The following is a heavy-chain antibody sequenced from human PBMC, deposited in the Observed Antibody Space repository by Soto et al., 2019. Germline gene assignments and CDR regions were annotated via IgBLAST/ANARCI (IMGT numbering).Heavy chain of an antibody. J-gene: IGHJ6*02. D-gene: IGHD3-3*01. Sequence: PSDTLSLTCRVSGGSISRYYWRWIRKPPGRGLEWIGNIFSSGTTNYNPSLKSRVTISVDTSKNQVSLILNAVTAADTAVYYCAREYYDFWSVTYSYYGMDVWGHGTTVTVSS. CDR2: IFSSGTT. V-gene: IGHV4-59*01. CDR1: GGSISRYY. CDR3: AREYYDFWSVTYSYYGMDV.